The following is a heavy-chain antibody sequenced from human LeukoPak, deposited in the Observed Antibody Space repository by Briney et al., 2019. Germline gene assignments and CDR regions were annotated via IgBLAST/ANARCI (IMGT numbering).Heavy chain of an antibody. J-gene: IGHJ4*02. V-gene: IGHV1-2*02. CDR3: ARSDVVVVTATTHFDY. CDR1: GHTFTAYY. Sequence: ASVKVSCKASGHTFTAYYIHWVRQAPGQGLEWMGWINPNSGGTNCAQNFQGRVTMTSDTSTYTTHMELSRLRSDDTAVYYCARSDVVVVTATTHFDYWGQGTLVTVSS. CDR2: INPNSGGT. D-gene: IGHD2-15*01.